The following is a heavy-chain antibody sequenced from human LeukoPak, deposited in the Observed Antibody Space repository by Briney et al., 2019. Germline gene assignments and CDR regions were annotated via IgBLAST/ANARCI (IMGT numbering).Heavy chain of an antibody. D-gene: IGHD2-15*01. CDR1: GFSLNTYG. CDR3: ARDLRRVVVVVAATPPYYGMDV. J-gene: IGHJ6*02. Sequence: PGGSLRLSCAASGFSLNTYGMHWVRQAPGKGLEWVAVMRNDGSEIYYGDSVRGRFTISRDTSKNTLYLQMNSLRAEDTAVYYCARDLRRVVVVVAATPPYYGMDVWGQGTTVTVSS. CDR2: MRNDGSEI. V-gene: IGHV3-33*01.